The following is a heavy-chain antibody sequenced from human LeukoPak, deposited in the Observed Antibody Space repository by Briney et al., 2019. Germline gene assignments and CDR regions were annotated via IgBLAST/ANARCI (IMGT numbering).Heavy chain of an antibody. J-gene: IGHJ6*02. CDR3: AKDGPTLRTQMWFGELSAYYYGMDV. V-gene: IGHV3-30*02. CDR1: GFTFRSYG. Sequence: GGSLTLSCAVSGFTFRSYGMLWVRQAPGKGLEWVAFIRYDGSNKYYADSVKGRFTISRNNSKNTLYLQMNSLRAEDTAVYYCAKDGPTLRTQMWFGELSAYYYGMDVWGRGTTVTVSS. CDR2: IRYDGSNK. D-gene: IGHD3-10*01.